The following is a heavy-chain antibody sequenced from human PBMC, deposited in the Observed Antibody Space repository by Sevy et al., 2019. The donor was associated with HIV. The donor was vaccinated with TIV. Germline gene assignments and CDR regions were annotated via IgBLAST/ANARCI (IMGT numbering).Heavy chain of an antibody. V-gene: IGHV3-30-3*01. CDR1: GFTFGSYT. CDR3: ARDNSGYFFFDY. CDR2: ISQTYDGSKK. D-gene: IGHD3-22*01. J-gene: IGHJ4*02. Sequence: RGSLRLSCAASGFTFGSYTLHWVRQAPGKGLEWVALISQTYDGSKKYYTDSVQGRFTISRDNSKNTLYLQMDSLRPEDTAVYYWARDNSGYFFFDYWGQGILVTVSS.